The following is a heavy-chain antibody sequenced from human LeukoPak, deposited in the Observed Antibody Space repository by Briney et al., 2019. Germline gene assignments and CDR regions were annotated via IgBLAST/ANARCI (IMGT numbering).Heavy chain of an antibody. CDR1: GFTFSSYA. Sequence: PGGSLRLSCAASGFTFSSYAMSWVRQAPGKGLEWVSAISGSGGNTYYADSVKGRFTISRDNVKNSLYLQMNSLRAEDTAIYYCATSRGSWPDYFNYWGQGTLVTVSS. J-gene: IGHJ4*02. CDR3: ATSRGSWPDYFNY. V-gene: IGHV3-23*01. D-gene: IGHD6-13*01. CDR2: ISGSGGNT.